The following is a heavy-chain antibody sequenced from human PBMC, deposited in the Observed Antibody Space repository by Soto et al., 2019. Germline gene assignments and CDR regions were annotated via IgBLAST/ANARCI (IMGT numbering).Heavy chain of an antibody. V-gene: IGHV4-4*02. Sequence: QVQLQESGPGLVKTSGTLSLSCAVSGGSVSSTDWWTWVRQPPGKGLEWIGEVDHSGNTNYNPSRRRRVPISGDKSRNRFSLKLNSAPAADTAVYYCARAWWYQGDYYYGVDVWGPGTTVTVSS. CDR1: GGSVSSTDW. CDR2: VDHSGNT. J-gene: IGHJ6*02. D-gene: IGHD2-15*01. CDR3: ARAWWYQGDYYYGVDV.